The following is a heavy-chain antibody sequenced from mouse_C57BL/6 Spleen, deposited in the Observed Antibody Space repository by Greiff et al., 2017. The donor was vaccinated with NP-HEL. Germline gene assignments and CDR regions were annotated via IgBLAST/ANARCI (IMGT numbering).Heavy chain of an antibody. Sequence: VQLQQSGPELVKPGASVKISCKASGYSFTGYYMNWVKQSPEKSLEWIGEINPSTGGTTYNQKFKAKATLTVDKSSSTAYMQLKSLTSEDSAVYYCARGDNYYGSSEGFAYWGQGTLVTVSA. CDR2: INPSTGGT. J-gene: IGHJ3*01. V-gene: IGHV1-42*01. D-gene: IGHD1-1*01. CDR3: ARGDNYYGSSEGFAY. CDR1: GYSFTGYY.